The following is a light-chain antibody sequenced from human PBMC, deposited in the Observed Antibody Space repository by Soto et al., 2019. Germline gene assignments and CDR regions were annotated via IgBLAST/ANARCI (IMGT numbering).Light chain of an antibody. Sequence: DIQMTQSPSSLSASVGDRVTITCRASQTISTYFNWYQQEPGKAPKLLIYAASSLQSGVPSRFSGSGSGTDFTLTISSLQPEDFAAYYCQQSNGIPYTFGQGTKLEIK. V-gene: IGKV1-39*01. CDR1: QTISTY. CDR3: QQSNGIPYT. CDR2: AAS. J-gene: IGKJ2*01.